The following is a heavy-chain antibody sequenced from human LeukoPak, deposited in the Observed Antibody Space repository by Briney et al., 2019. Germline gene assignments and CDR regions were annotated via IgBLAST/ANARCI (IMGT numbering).Heavy chain of an antibody. J-gene: IGHJ4*02. D-gene: IGHD3-16*02. V-gene: IGHV3-23*01. CDR1: GFTFSRFW. CDR2: ISGSGGST. Sequence: PGRSLRLSCAASGFTFSRFWMSWVRQAPGKGLEWVSAISGSGGSTYYADSVKGRFTISRDNSKNTLYLQMNSLRAEDTAVYYCAKDFDYVWGSYRYDYFDYWGQGTLVIVSS. CDR3: AKDFDYVWGSYRYDYFDY.